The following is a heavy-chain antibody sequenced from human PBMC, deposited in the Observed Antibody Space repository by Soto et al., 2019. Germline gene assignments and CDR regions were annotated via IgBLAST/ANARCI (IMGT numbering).Heavy chain of an antibody. Sequence: EIQLLESGGGLVQPGGSLRLSCAASGFSFSTFAMSWVRQGPGKGLEWVSIISGSGDNTDYAESVKGRFTISRDNSQNILYLQMNGLRAEDTAVYYCTKEAWYGGYSGQGTLVTVSS. V-gene: IGHV3-23*01. CDR3: TKEAWYGGY. J-gene: IGHJ4*02. CDR2: ISGSGDNT. CDR1: GFSFSTFA. D-gene: IGHD3-10*01.